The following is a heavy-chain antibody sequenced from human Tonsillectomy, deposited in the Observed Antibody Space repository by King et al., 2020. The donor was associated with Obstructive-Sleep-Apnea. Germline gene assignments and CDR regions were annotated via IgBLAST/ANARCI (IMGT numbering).Heavy chain of an antibody. Sequence: QLQESGPGLVKPSQTLSLICTVSGGSISSGDYYWSWIRQPPVKGLEWIGYIYYSGSTYYNPSLKSRVTISIDKSNNQFSLKLSSVTAAEPAVYFCARAVKTYYYDSSGLDYWGQGTLVTVSS. D-gene: IGHD3-22*01. V-gene: IGHV4-30-4*01. CDR1: GGSISSGDYY. J-gene: IGHJ4*02. CDR3: ARAVKTYYYDSSGLDY. CDR2: IYYSGST.